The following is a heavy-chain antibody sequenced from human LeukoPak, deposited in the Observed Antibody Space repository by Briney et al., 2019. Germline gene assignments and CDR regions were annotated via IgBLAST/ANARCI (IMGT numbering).Heavy chain of an antibody. Sequence: NASETLSLTCTVPGGSISSSSYYWGWIRQPPGKGLEWIGSIYYSGSTYYNPSLKSRVTISVDTSKNQFSLKLSSVTAADTAVYYCARKAEDVVVPAAIGDYWGQGTLVTVSS. D-gene: IGHD2-2*02. J-gene: IGHJ4*02. V-gene: IGHV4-39*01. CDR3: ARKAEDVVVPAAIGDY. CDR2: IYYSGST. CDR1: GGSISSSSYY.